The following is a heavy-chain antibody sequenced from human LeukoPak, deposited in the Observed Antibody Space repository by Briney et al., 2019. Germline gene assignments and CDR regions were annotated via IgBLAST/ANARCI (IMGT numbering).Heavy chain of an antibody. D-gene: IGHD4-17*01. CDR2: IYYSGST. V-gene: IGHV4-39*01. Sequence: SETLSLTCPVSGGSISSSSFYWGWIRPPPGEGLEWIGGIYYSGSTYYNPSLKSRVTISVDTSKNQFSLKLSSVTAADTAVYYCARRSGLIYGDWYYFDYWGQGTLVTVSS. CDR3: ARRSGLIYGDWYYFDY. CDR1: GGSISSSSFY. J-gene: IGHJ4*02.